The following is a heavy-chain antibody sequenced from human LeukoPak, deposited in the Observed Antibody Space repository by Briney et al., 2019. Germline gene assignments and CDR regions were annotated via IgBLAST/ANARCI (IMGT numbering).Heavy chain of an antibody. CDR1: GYTFTTYD. J-gene: IGHJ4*02. Sequence: ASVKVSCKASGYTFTTYDINWVRQATGQGLEWMGWMNPNSGNTGYAQKFQGRVTITRNTSISTAYMELRSLRSEDTAVYYCARGSNYGSGNYNYFDYWGQGTLVTVSS. V-gene: IGHV1-8*03. D-gene: IGHD3-10*01. CDR2: MNPNSGNT. CDR3: ARGSNYGSGNYNYFDY.